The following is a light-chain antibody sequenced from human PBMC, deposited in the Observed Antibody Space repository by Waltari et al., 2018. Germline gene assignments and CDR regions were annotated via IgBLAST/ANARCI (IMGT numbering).Light chain of an antibody. CDR1: SSDVGAYNF. CDR3: SSYTSSSTLWV. J-gene: IGLJ3*02. CDR2: DVS. V-gene: IGLV2-14*01. Sequence: QSALTQPASVSGSPGQSITLSCTGTSSDVGAYNFVSRYQQHPGKAPKLMIYDVSNRPSGVSNRFSGSKSGNTASLTISGLQAEDEADYYCSSYTSSSTLWVFGGGTKLTIL.